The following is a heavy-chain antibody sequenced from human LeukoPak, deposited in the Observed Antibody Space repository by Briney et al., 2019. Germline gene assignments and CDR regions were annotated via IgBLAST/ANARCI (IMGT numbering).Heavy chain of an antibody. CDR1: GYTFTGYY. CDR3: ARGAGERGAFDI. D-gene: IGHD1-1*01. Sequence: ASVKVSCKASGYTFTGYYMHRVRQAPGQGLEWMGWINPNSGGTNYAQKFQGRVTMTRDTSISTAYMELSRLRSDDTAVYYCARGAGERGAFDIWGQGTMVTVSS. J-gene: IGHJ3*02. CDR2: INPNSGGT. V-gene: IGHV1-2*02.